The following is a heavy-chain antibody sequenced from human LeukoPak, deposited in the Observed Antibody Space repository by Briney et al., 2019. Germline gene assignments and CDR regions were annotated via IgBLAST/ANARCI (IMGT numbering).Heavy chain of an antibody. CDR2: IYGGGST. CDR3: ASNKATTDDAFDI. Sequence: GGSLRLSCAASGFSFSIHGMGWVRQAPGKGLEWVSVIYGGGSTYYADSVKGRFTISRDNSKNTLYLQMNSLRAEDTAVYYCASNKATTDDAFDIWGQGTMVTVSS. CDR1: GFSFSIHG. V-gene: IGHV3-53*01. D-gene: IGHD1-26*01. J-gene: IGHJ3*02.